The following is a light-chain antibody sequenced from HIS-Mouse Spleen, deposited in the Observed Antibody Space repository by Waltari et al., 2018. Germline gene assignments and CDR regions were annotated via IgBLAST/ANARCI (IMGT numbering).Light chain of an antibody. J-gene: IGLJ2*01. CDR2: DVS. Sequence: QSALTQPASVSGSPGQSITISCTGTSSDVGGYNYVSWYQQPPGKAPKLMIYDVSNRPYGVYNRLSGSRSGNTASLTISGLQAEDEADYYCSSYTSSSTEVFGGGTKLTVL. V-gene: IGLV2-14*03. CDR3: SSYTSSSTEV. CDR1: SSDVGGYNY.